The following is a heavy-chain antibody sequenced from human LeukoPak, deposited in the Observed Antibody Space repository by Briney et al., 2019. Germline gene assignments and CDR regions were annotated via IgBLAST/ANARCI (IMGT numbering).Heavy chain of an antibody. D-gene: IGHD5-18*01. CDR1: GGSFSGYY. CDR3: ARGPASYGKYHFDY. V-gene: IGHV4-34*01. CDR2: INLSGST. Sequence: PSETLSLTCAVYGGSFSGYYWSWIRQPPGKGLEWIGEINLSGSTNYNPSLKSRVTISVDTSKNQFSLKLSSVTAADTAVYYCARGPASYGKYHFDYWGQGTLVTVSS. J-gene: IGHJ4*02.